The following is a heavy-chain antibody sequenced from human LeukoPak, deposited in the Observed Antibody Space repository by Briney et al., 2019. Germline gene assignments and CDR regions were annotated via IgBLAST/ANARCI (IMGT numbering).Heavy chain of an antibody. J-gene: IGHJ6*02. V-gene: IGHV1-69*04. CDR3: ARSPKTMVRGGLHYYGMDV. Sequence: ASVKVSCKASGGTFISYAISWVRQAPGQGLEWMGRIIPILGIANYAQKFQGRVTITADKSTSTAYMELSSLRSEDTAVYYCARSPKTMVRGGLHYYGMDVWGQGTTVTVSS. CDR2: IIPILGIA. CDR1: GGTFISYA. D-gene: IGHD3-10*01.